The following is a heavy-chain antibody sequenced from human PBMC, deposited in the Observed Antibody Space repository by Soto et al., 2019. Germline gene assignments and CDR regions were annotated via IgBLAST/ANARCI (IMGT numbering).Heavy chain of an antibody. D-gene: IGHD2-2*01. Sequence: EVQLLESGGGLVHPGESLRLSSAASGFTFSSYCMSWVRQAPGKGLEWVSTISDSGGSTFYADSVKGRFTISRDNSKNTLFLQMNSLRPEDTAVYYCAKDHILVVPSVYDKCFDPWGQGTLVTVSS. CDR1: GFTFSSYC. J-gene: IGHJ5*02. CDR2: ISDSGGST. CDR3: AKDHILVVPSVYDKCFDP. V-gene: IGHV3-23*01.